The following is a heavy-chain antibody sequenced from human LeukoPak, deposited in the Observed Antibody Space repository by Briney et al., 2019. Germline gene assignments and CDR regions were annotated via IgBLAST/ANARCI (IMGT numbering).Heavy chain of an antibody. V-gene: IGHV3-7*01. J-gene: IGHJ4*02. CDR3: ARERDGRFFDY. CDR1: GLTFRSYW. CDR2: INQDGSEK. D-gene: IGHD5-24*01. Sequence: PGGSLRLSCAVSGLTFRSYWMSWVRQAPGKGLEWVANINQDGSEKYFVNSVKGRFTISRDNANNSLHLQMNTLRAEDTAVYYCARERDGRFFDYWGQGTLVTVSS.